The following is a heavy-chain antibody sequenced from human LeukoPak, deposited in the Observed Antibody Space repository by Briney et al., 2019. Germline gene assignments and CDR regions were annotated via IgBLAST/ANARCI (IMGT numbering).Heavy chain of an antibody. CDR2: IYHSGGT. Sequence: PSGTLSLTCAVSGGSISSSTNWWSWVRQPPGKGLEWIGEIYHSGGTNYNPSLKIRITISVDKAPNQLSLKCKPLTAADTAVYYCATNGYYCMDVWGKGTTVTVSS. V-gene: IGHV4-4*02. D-gene: IGHD2-8*01. CDR1: GGSISSSTNW. J-gene: IGHJ6*03. CDR3: ATNGYYCMDV.